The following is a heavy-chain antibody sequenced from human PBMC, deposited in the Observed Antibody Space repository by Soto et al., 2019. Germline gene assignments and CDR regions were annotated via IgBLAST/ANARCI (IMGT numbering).Heavy chain of an antibody. V-gene: IGHV1-18*01. CDR2: ISLYSDGT. D-gene: IGHD2-2*01. CDR3: ARVVPGAEAWFGP. CDR1: GYTFSNYG. Sequence: ASVKVSCKTSGYTFSNYGITWVRQAPGQPLEWLGWISLYSDGTNYAQKFQGRVSMTTDTSTTTAYMELGSLRSDDTAVYYCARVVPGAEAWFGPWGQGTLVTVSS. J-gene: IGHJ5*02.